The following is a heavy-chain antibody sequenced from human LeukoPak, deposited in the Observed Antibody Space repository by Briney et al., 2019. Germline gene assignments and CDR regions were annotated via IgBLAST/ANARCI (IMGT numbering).Heavy chain of an antibody. J-gene: IGHJ4*02. Sequence: GASVKVSCKASGYTFTGYYMHWVRQAPGQGLEWMGWINPNSGGTNYAQKLQGRVTMTTDTSTSTAYMELRSLRSDDTAVYYCASFPIHGYNFLSFDYWGQGTLVTVSS. V-gene: IGHV1-2*02. D-gene: IGHD5-24*01. CDR2: INPNSGGT. CDR1: GYTFTGYY. CDR3: ASFPIHGYNFLSFDY.